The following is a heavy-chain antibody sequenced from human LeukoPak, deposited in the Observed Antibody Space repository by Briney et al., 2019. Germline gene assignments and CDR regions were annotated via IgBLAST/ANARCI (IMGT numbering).Heavy chain of an antibody. CDR1: GFTFSSYD. D-gene: IGHD1-7*01. J-gene: IGHJ4*02. Sequence: GGSLRLSCAASGFTFSSYDMSWVRQAPGKELEWVSGISGSGGSTYYADSVKGRLTISRDNSKNTLYLQMNSLRVEDTAVYYCAKVLTGTIDWGQGTLVTVSS. CDR3: AKVLTGTID. CDR2: ISGSGGST. V-gene: IGHV3-23*01.